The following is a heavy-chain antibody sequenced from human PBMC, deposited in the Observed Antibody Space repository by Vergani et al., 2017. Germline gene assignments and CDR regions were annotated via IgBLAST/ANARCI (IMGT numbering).Heavy chain of an antibody. J-gene: IGHJ6*03. CDR3: ARLPPRNYYGSGSYYGYYYYMDV. Sequence: EVQLVQSGAEVKKPGESLKISCKGSGYSFTSYWIGWVRQMPGKGLEWMGIIYPGDSDTRYSPSFQGQVTISADKSISTAYLQWSSLKASDTAMYYCARLPPRNYYGSGSYYGYYYYMDVWGKGTTVTVSS. CDR1: GYSFTSYW. CDR2: IYPGDSDT. V-gene: IGHV5-51*01. D-gene: IGHD3-10*01.